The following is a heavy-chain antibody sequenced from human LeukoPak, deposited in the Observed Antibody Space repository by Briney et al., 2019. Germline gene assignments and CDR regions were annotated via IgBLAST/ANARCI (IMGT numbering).Heavy chain of an antibody. CDR2: FDPEDGET. D-gene: IGHD3-9*01. CDR1: GYTLTELS. V-gene: IGHV1-24*01. J-gene: IGHJ5*02. Sequence: ASVKVSRKVSGYTLTELSMHWVRQAPGKGLEWMGGFDPEDGETIYAQKFQGRVTMTEDTSTDTAYMELSSLRSEDTAVYYCADFDWFTPRKNWFDPWGQGTLVTVSS. CDR3: ADFDWFTPRKNWFDP.